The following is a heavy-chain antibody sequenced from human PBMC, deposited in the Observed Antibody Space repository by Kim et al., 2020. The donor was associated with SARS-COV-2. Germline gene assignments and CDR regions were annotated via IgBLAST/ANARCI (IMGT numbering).Heavy chain of an antibody. D-gene: IGHD5-12*01. CDR1: GYTFTGYY. Sequence: ASVKVSCKASGYTFTGYYMHWVRQAPGQGLEWMGRINPNSGGTNYAQKFQGRVTMTRDTSISTAYMELSRLRSDDTAVYYCARGLGRRDGYNGLVDYWGQGTLVTVSS. J-gene: IGHJ4*02. CDR2: INPNSGGT. CDR3: ARGLGRRDGYNGLVDY. V-gene: IGHV1-2*06.